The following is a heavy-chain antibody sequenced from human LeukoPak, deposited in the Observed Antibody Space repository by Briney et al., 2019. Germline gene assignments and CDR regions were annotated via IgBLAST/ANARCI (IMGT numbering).Heavy chain of an antibody. CDR1: GFTFSNAW. V-gene: IGHV3-15*01. CDR3: TTDTADDFWSGYSQYYFDY. CDR2: IKSKTDGGTT. J-gene: IGHJ4*02. D-gene: IGHD3-3*01. Sequence: GGSLRLSCAASGFTFSNAWMSWVRQAPGKGLEWVGRIKSKTDGGTTDYAAPVKGRFTISRDDSKNTLYLQMNSLKTEDTAMYYCTTDTADDFWSGYSQYYFDYWGQGTLVTVSS.